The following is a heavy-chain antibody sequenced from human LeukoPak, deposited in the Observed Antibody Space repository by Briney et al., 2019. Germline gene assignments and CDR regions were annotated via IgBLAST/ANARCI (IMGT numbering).Heavy chain of an antibody. Sequence: GGSLRLSCAASGFTCSSYAMSWVRQAPGKGLEWVSAISGSGGSTYYADSVKGRFTISRDNSKNTLYLQMNSLRAEDTAVYYCAKGSPRAMIVIYVDYWGQGTLVTVSS. J-gene: IGHJ4*02. CDR3: AKGSPRAMIVIYVDY. D-gene: IGHD3-22*01. V-gene: IGHV3-23*01. CDR1: GFTCSSYA. CDR2: ISGSGGST.